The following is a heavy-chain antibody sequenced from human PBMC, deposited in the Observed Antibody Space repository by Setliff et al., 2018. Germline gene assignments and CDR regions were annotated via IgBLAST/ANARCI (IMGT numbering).Heavy chain of an antibody. CDR1: GGSISPYF. J-gene: IGHJ6*02. Sequence: SETLSLTCTVSGGSISPYFWSWIRQPPGKGLEWIGYIYHNGNTNFNPSLKTRVTMSVDTSKNQFALNLRSVTAADAAVYYCVRDRTAYSYGLDVWGQGTTVTAP. V-gene: IGHV4-59*01. CDR3: VRDRTAYSYGLDV. CDR2: IYHNGNT. D-gene: IGHD5-18*01.